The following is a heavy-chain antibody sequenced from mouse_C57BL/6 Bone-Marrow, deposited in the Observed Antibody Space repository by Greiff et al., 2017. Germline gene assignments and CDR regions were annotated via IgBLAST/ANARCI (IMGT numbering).Heavy chain of an antibody. CDR1: GYAFSSSW. D-gene: IGHD1-1*01. V-gene: IGHV1-82*01. Sequence: VKLVESGPELVKPGASVKISCKASGYAFSSSWMNWVKQRPGKGLEWIGRIYPGDGDTNYNGKFKGKATLTADKSSSTAYMQLSSLTSEDSAVYFGARDYGSSSWFAYWGQGTLVTVSA. CDR2: IYPGDGDT. CDR3: ARDYGSSSWFAY. J-gene: IGHJ3*01.